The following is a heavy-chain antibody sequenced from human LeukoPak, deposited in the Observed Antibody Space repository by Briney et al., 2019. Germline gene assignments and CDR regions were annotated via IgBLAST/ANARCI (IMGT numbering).Heavy chain of an antibody. CDR3: ARASTVTTRHFDY. CDR2: ISSSSSYI. J-gene: IGHJ4*02. V-gene: IGHV3-21*01. D-gene: IGHD4-17*01. CDR1: GFTFSSYS. Sequence: PGGSLRLSCAASGFTFSSYSVNWVRQAPGKGLEWVSSISSSSSYIYYADSVKGRFTISRDNAKNSLYLQMNSLRAEDTAVYYCARASTVTTRHFDYWGQGTLVTVSS.